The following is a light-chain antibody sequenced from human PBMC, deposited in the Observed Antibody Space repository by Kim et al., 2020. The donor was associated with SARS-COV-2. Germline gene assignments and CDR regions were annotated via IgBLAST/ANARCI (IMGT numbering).Light chain of an antibody. CDR1: SSAVGGYNY. Sequence: GESIPVTGTGSSSAVGGYNYGSWYQQHPGNATNLMIFDGSNRPSGVSNRFSGSKSGNTASLTISGLQAEDEADYYCSSYTSSSTYVFGSGTKVTVL. CDR2: DGS. V-gene: IGLV2-14*03. CDR3: SSYTSSSTYV. J-gene: IGLJ1*01.